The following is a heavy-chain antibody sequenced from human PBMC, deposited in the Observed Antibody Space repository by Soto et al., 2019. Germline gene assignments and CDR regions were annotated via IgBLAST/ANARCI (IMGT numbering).Heavy chain of an antibody. CDR3: ASSYGSGYRAFDY. CDR2: VNPIVSMS. Sequence: QVQLVQSGAEVKRPASSVKVSCKASGDTFKFYSINWVRQAPGLGLEWMGRVNPIVSMSNYAQKFQGRVTMTADKSTSTAYIELSSLRSEDTAIYYCASSYGSGYRAFDYWGQGALVTVSS. J-gene: IGHJ4*02. V-gene: IGHV1-69*02. D-gene: IGHD3-10*01. CDR1: GDTFKFYS.